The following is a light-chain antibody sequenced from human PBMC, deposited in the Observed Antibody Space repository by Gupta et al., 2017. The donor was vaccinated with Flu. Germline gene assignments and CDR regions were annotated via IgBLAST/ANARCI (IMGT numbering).Light chain of an antibody. V-gene: IGLV3-1*01. Sequence: SYDLTPPPSVSVSPGRTATITCSGTKLGEKFVCWYQQKPGQSPVLVMFQDRKRPAGIPERCSGSNSGNTATLSISGTRAMEEADYYCQEGDSRTVVFGGGTKLTVL. CDR2: QDR. CDR1: KLGEKF. J-gene: IGLJ2*01. CDR3: QEGDSRTVV.